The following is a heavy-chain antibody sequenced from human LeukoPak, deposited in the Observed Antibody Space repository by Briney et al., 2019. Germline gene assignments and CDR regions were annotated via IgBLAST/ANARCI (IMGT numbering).Heavy chain of an antibody. V-gene: IGHV4-39*07. J-gene: IGHJ4*02. CDR3: ARSDLYGHYPPGKY. CDR1: GGSISSSSYY. Sequence: PSETLSLTCTVSGGSISSSSYYWGWIRQPPGKGLEWIGSIYYSGSTYYNPSLKSRVTISVDTSKSQFSLKLSSVTAADTAVYYCARSDLYGHYPPGKYWGQGTLVTVSS. D-gene: IGHD4-17*01. CDR2: IYYSGST.